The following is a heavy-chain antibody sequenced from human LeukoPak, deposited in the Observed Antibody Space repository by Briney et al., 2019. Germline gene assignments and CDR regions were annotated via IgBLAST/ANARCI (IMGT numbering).Heavy chain of an antibody. CDR2: ISGSGIGGRT. CDR1: GFTFSSYA. V-gene: IGHV3-23*01. CDR3: AKESHYYGSGSYSDY. J-gene: IGHJ4*02. D-gene: IGHD3-10*01. Sequence: GGSLRLSCAASGFTFSSYAMSWFRQAPGKGLEWVSGISGSGIGGRTHYADSVKGRFTISRDNSKNTLYLQMNSLRAEDTAVYYCAKESHYYGSGSYSDYWGQGTLVTVSS.